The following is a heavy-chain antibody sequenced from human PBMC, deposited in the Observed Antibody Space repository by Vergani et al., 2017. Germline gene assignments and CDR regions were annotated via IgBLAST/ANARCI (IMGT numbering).Heavy chain of an antibody. V-gene: IGHV1-24*01. CDR1: GYTLTELS. CDR3: ATCPHRFYYGGLGLPPKNWFDP. CDR2: FDPEDGET. D-gene: IGHD1-26*01. Sequence: QVQLVQSGAEVKKPGASVKVSCKVSGYTLTELSMHWVRQAPGKGLEWMGGFDPEDGETIYEQKFQGRVTMTEDTSTDTAYMELSSLRSEYTAVYYCATCPHRFYYGGLGLPPKNWFDPWGQGTLVTVSS. J-gene: IGHJ5*02.